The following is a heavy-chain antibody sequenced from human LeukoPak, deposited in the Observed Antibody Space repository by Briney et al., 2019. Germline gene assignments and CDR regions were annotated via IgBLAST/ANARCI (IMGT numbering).Heavy chain of an antibody. Sequence: PGGSLRLSCAASGFTFSSYGMHWVRQAPGKGREGSGSIYYSGSTYYNPSLKSRVTISVDTLKNQFSLKLSSVTAADTAVYYCARDRGSSSWPFDYWGQGTLVTVSS. J-gene: IGHJ4*02. CDR2: IYYSGST. V-gene: IGHV4-39*07. CDR1: GFTFSSYG. CDR3: ARDRGSSSWPFDY. D-gene: IGHD6-13*01.